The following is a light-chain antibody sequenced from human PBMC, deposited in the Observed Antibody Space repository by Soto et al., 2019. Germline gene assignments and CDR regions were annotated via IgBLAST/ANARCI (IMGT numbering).Light chain of an antibody. CDR1: QSVSSSY. CDR3: QQYGSSPWT. V-gene: IGKV3-20*01. J-gene: IGKJ1*01. CDR2: GAS. Sequence: EIVLTQSPGTMSLSPRERDTISCSPSQSVSSSYLAWYQQKPGQAPRLLIYGASSRATGIPDRFSGSGSGTDFTLTISRLEPEDFAVYYCQQYGSSPWTFGQGTKVDIK.